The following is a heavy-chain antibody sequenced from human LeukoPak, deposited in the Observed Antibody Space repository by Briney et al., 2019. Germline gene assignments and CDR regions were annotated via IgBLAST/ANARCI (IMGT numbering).Heavy chain of an antibody. CDR3: ARGVRSGYCFLDY. CDR2: IYYSGST. Sequence: SETLSLTCTVSGGSISSSSYYWGWLRQPPGKGLEWIGSIYYSGSTYYNPSLKSRVTISVDTSKNQFSLKLSSVTAADTAVYYCARGVRSGYCFLDYWGQGTLVTVSS. V-gene: IGHV4-39*07. J-gene: IGHJ4*02. CDR1: GGSISSSSYY. D-gene: IGHD3-22*01.